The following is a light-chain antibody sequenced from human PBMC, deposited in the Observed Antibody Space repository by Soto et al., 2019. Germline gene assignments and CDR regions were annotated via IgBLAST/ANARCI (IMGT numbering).Light chain of an antibody. V-gene: IGKV3-15*01. J-gene: IGKJ4*01. CDR2: GAS. Sequence: EIVMTQSPATLSVSPGERATLSCRASQSISSKLAWYQQKPGQAPRLLIYGASTRATGIPVRFSGSGSGTEFTLTITSLQSEDFAVYYCQEYNNWHPITFGGGTQVEIK. CDR1: QSISSK. CDR3: QEYNNWHPIT.